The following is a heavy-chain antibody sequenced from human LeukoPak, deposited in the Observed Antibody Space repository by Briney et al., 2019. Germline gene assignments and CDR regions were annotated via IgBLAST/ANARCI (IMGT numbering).Heavy chain of an antibody. D-gene: IGHD6-25*01. J-gene: IGHJ5*02. CDR1: GGSISSYY. CDR2: IYTSGST. Sequence: PSETQSLTCTVSGGSISSYYWSWIRQPAGKGLEWIGRIYTSGSTNYNPSLKSRVTMSVDTSKNQFSLKLSSVTAADTAVYYCARVIAAGFEYWFDPWGQGTLVTVSS. CDR3: ARVIAAGFEYWFDP. V-gene: IGHV4-4*07.